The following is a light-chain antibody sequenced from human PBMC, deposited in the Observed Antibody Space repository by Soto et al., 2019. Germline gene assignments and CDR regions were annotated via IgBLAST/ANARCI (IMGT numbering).Light chain of an antibody. V-gene: IGLV2-14*01. CDR3: SSYTSSSVV. J-gene: IGLJ2*01. CDR1: SSDVGGHNY. Sequence: QSVLTQPASVSGSPGQSITISCTGTSSDVGGHNYVSWYQQHPGKAPKLMIYDVSNRPSGVSNRFSGSKSGNTASLTISGLQAEDEADYYCSSYTSSSVVFGGGTKVTVL. CDR2: DVS.